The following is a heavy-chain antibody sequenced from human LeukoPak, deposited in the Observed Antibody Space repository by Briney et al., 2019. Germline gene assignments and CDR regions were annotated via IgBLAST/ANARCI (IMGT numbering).Heavy chain of an antibody. CDR3: ARNTDYSWLSFDD. CDR2: IYTSGST. J-gene: IGHJ4*02. V-gene: IGHV4-4*07. CDR1: GGSISSYY. Sequence: SETLSLTCTVSGGSISSYYWSWIRQPAGKGLEWIGRIYTSGSTNYNPSLKSRVTMSVDTSKNQVSLQLNSVTAADTAVYYCARNTDYSWLSFDDWGQGTLVTVSS. D-gene: IGHD4-11*01.